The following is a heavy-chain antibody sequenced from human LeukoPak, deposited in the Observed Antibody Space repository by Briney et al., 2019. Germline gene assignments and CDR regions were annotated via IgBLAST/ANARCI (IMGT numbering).Heavy chain of an antibody. V-gene: IGHV3-11*04. CDR3: ARDGDFYDFWSGPSIPFDY. CDR1: GFTFSDYY. J-gene: IGHJ4*02. CDR2: ISSSGSTI. D-gene: IGHD3-3*01. Sequence: GGSLRLSCAASGFTFSDYYMSWIRQAPGKGLEWVSYISSSGSTIYYADSVKGRFTISRDNAKNSPYLQMNSLRAEDTAVYYCARDGDFYDFWSGPSIPFDYWGQGTLVTVSS.